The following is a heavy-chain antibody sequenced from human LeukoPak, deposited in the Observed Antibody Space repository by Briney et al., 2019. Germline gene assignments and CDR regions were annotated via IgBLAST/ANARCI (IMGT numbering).Heavy chain of an antibody. CDR2: ISGSGGST. D-gene: IGHD2-2*01. CDR3: AKDIVVVPAASSGWDYFDY. V-gene: IGHV3-23*01. CDR1: GFTFSSYA. J-gene: IGHJ4*02. Sequence: GGSLRLSCAASGFTFSSYAVSWVRQAPGKGLEWVSAISGSGGSTYYADSVKGRFTISRDNSKNTLYLQMNSLRAEDTAVYYCAKDIVVVPAASSGWDYFDYWGQGTLVTVSS.